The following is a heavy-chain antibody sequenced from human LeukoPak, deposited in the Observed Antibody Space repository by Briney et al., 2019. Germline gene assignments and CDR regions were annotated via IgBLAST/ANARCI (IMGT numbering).Heavy chain of an antibody. D-gene: IGHD2-15*01. Sequence: PGGSLRLSCAASGFTFSSYWMSWVRQAPGKGLEWVANIKQDGSEKYYVDSVKGRFTISRDNAKNSLYLQVNSLRAEDTAVYYCARGLDIVVVVAATTAIDYWGQGTLVTVSS. J-gene: IGHJ4*02. CDR1: GFTFSSYW. CDR2: IKQDGSEK. V-gene: IGHV3-7*03. CDR3: ARGLDIVVVVAATTAIDY.